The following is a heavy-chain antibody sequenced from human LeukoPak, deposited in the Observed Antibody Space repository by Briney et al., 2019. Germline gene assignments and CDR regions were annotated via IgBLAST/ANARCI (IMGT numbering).Heavy chain of an antibody. V-gene: IGHV3-21*01. D-gene: IGHD3-10*01. CDR2: ISSSSSYI. Sequence: GGSLRLSCAASGFSFNSYSMNWVRQAPGKGLEWVSSISSSSSYIYYADSVKGRFTISRDNAKNSLYLQMNSLRAEDTAVYYCARPMVRGAGDAFDIWGQGTMVTVSS. CDR3: ARPMVRGAGDAFDI. CDR1: GFSFNSYS. J-gene: IGHJ3*02.